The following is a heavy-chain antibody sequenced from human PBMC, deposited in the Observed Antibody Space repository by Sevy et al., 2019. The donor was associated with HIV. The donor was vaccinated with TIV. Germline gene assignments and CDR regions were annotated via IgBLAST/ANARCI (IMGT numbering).Heavy chain of an antibody. CDR2: ISYDGGNK. Sequence: GGSLRLSCAASGFTFSMYAIKWVRQAPGKGLEWVALISYDGGNKYHADSVKGRFTISRDNSKNTLYLQMNSLVAEDTAVYYCARVNSFDGDYVGGDYWGQRPLVTVSS. D-gene: IGHD4-17*01. J-gene: IGHJ4*02. V-gene: IGHV3-30-3*01. CDR3: ARVNSFDGDYVGGDY. CDR1: GFTFSMYA.